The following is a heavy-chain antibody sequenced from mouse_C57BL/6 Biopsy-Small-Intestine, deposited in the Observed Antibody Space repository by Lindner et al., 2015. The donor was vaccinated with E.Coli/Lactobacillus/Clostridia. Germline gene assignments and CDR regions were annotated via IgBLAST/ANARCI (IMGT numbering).Heavy chain of an antibody. J-gene: IGHJ4*01. V-gene: IGHV1-14*01. Sequence: SVKVSCKASGYTFRSYAISWVRQAPGQGLEWMGWISAYNDYTNYAQDFQGRVTMTTDTSTNTAYMELRSLRSDDTAVYYCARSHYYGSGSYYYFDYWGQGTLVTVSS. CDR3: ARSHYYGSGSYYYFDY. CDR1: GYTFRSYA. CDR2: ISAYNDYT. D-gene: IGHD1-1*02.